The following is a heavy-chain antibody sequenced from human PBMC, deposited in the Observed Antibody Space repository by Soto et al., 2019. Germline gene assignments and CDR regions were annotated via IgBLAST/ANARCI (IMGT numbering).Heavy chain of an antibody. J-gene: IGHJ6*02. CDR1: GGTFSSYA. CDR2: IIPIFGTA. CDR3: ARDHIVVVTAIHDFYYGMDV. D-gene: IGHD2-21*02. V-gene: IGHV1-69*13. Sequence: SVKVSCKASGGTFSSYAISWVRQAPGQGLEWMGGIIPIFGTANYAQKFQGRVTITADESTSTAYMELSSLRSEDTAVYYCARDHIVVVTAIHDFYYGMDVWGQGTTVTVSS.